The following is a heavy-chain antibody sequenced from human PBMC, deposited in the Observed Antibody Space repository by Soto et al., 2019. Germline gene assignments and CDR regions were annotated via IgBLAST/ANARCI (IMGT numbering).Heavy chain of an antibody. CDR1: GGSISSGGYS. V-gene: IGHV4-30-2*01. CDR2: IYHSGST. Sequence: SETLSLTCAVSGGSISSGGYSWSWIRQPPGKGLEWIGYIYHSGSTSYNPSLKGRVTISVDRSKNQFSLKLSSVTAADTAVYYCARVPGPWGQGTLVTVSS. CDR3: ARVPGP. J-gene: IGHJ5*02.